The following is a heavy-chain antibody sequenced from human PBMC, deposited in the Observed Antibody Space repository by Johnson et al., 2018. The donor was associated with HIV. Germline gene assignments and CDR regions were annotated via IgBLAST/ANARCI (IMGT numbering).Heavy chain of an antibody. CDR3: ARDQGLIVTDAFDI. CDR1: EFTFSYYW. V-gene: IGHV3-7*01. D-gene: IGHD1-26*01. J-gene: IGHJ3*02. Sequence: VQLVESGGGVVQPGGSLRLSCAASEFTFSYYWMTWVRQAPGKGLEWVANIKQDGSEKYYVDSVKGRFTISRDNAKNSLYLQMNSLRAEDTAVYYCARDQGLIVTDAFDIWGQGTMVTVSS. CDR2: IKQDGSEK.